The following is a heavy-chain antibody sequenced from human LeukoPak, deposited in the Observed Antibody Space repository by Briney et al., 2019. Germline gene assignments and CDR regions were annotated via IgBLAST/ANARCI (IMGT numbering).Heavy chain of an antibody. V-gene: IGHV3-9*01. CDR2: ISWNSGSI. J-gene: IGHJ4*02. CDR3: AKDKGSRLGYFDC. D-gene: IGHD6-13*01. CDR1: GFTFDDYA. Sequence: PGGSLRLSCAASGFTFDDYAMHWVRQAPGKGLEWVSGISWNSGSIGYADSVKGRFTISRDNAKNSLYLQMNSLRAEDTALYYCAKDKGSRLGYFDCWGQGTLVTVSS.